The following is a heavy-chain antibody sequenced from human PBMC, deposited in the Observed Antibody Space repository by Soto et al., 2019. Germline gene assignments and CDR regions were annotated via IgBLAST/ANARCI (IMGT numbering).Heavy chain of an antibody. CDR1: GGTFSSYA. J-gene: IGHJ6*03. CDR2: IIPNFGTA. D-gene: IGHD2-2*02. Sequence: ASVKVSCKASGGTFSSYAISWVRQAPGQGLEWMGGIIPNFGTANYAQKFQGRVTITADESTSTAYMELSSLRSEDTAVYYCARVTYCSSTSCYTDYYYYMDVWGKGTTVTVSS. CDR3: ARVTYCSSTSCYTDYYYYMDV. V-gene: IGHV1-69*13.